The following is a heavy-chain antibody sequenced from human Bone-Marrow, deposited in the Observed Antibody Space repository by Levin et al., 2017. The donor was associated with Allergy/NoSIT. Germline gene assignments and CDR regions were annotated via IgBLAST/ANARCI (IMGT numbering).Heavy chain of an antibody. V-gene: IGHV3-30*18. CDR3: AKNSVGYCSGGSCYPPPGNYDYGMDV. CDR1: GFTFSSYG. J-gene: IGHJ6*02. D-gene: IGHD2-15*01. Sequence: GESLKISCAASGFTFSSYGMHWVRQAPGKGLEWVAVISYDGSNKYYADSVKGRFTISRDNSKNTLYLQMNSLRAEDTAVYYCAKNSVGYCSGGSCYPPPGNYDYGMDVWGQGTTVTVSS. CDR2: ISYDGSNK.